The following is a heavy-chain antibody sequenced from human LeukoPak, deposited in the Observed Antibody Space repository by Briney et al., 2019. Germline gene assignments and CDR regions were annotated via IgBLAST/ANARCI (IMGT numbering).Heavy chain of an antibody. CDR3: AREGGGSGSYSPFDY. J-gene: IGHJ4*02. Sequence: ASVKVSCKASGYTFTSYYMHWVRQAPGQGLEWMGIINPSGGSTSYAQKFQGRVTMTRDTSMSTVYMELSSLRSEDTAVYYCAREGGGSGSYSPFDYWGQGTLVTVSS. V-gene: IGHV1-46*01. D-gene: IGHD3-10*01. CDR1: GYTFTSYY. CDR2: INPSGGST.